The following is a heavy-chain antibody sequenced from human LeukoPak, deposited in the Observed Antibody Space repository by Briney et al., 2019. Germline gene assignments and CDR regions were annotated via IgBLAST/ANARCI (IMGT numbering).Heavy chain of an antibody. CDR2: IYHSGST. V-gene: IGHV4-4*02. Sequence: PSGTLSPTCAVSGGSISSSNWWSWVRQPPGKGLEWIGEIYHSGSTNYNPSLKSRATISVDKSKNQFSLKLSSVTAADTAVYYCARVAGGSSGYYYGDYFDYWGQGTLVTVSS. CDR3: ARVAGGSSGYYYGDYFDY. CDR1: GGSISSSNW. D-gene: IGHD3-22*01. J-gene: IGHJ4*02.